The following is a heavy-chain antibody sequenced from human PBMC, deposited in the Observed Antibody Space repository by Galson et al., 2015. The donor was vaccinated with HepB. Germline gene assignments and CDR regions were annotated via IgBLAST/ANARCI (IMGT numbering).Heavy chain of an antibody. V-gene: IGHV3-48*04. J-gene: IGHJ4*02. CDR2: ISATSSSI. CDR3: ARVPYYRGLDY. CDR1: GFTFSSYS. D-gene: IGHD3-10*01. Sequence: SLRLSCAAPGFTFSSYSMNWVRQAPGKGLEWVSYISATSSSIYYADSVKGRFTISRDNAKNSLYLQMNSLRAEDTAVYYCARVPYYRGLDYWGQGTLVTVSS.